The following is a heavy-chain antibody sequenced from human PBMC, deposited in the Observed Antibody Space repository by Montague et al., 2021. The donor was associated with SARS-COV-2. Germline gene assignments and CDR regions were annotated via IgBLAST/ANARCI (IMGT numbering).Heavy chain of an antibody. D-gene: IGHD6-6*01. CDR1: GGSISSYY. CDR2: IYYSGST. J-gene: IGHJ4*02. Sequence: SETLSLTCTVSGGSISSYYWSWIRQPPGKGLEWIGYIYYSGSTNYNPSLKSRVIISVDTSKNQFSLKLSSVTAADTAVYYCARDLNEDSGSGGFDYWGQGTLVTVSS. CDR3: ARDLNEDSGSGGFDY. V-gene: IGHV4-59*12.